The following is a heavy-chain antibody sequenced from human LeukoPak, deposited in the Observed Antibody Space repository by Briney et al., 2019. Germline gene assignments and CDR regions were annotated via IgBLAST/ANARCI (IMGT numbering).Heavy chain of an antibody. V-gene: IGHV4-38-2*02. D-gene: IGHD3-16*01. Sequence: SETLSLTCSVSGYFISSGYYWGWIRQPPGMGLEWIGSIYRTGTTYYNPSLKSRVTISVDTSKNQFSLKLTSLTAADTAVYYCGRGGSVDYWGQGTLVTVSS. CDR3: GRGGSVDY. CDR1: GYFISSGYY. J-gene: IGHJ4*02. CDR2: IYRTGTT.